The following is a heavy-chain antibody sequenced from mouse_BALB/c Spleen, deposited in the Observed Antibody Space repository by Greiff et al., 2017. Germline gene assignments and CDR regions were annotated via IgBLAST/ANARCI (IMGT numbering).Heavy chain of an antibody. Sequence: QVQLQQSGAELVKPGASVKLSCKASGYTFTSYYMYWVKQRPGQGLEWIGEINPSNGGTNFNEKFKSKATLTVDKSSSTAYMQLSSLTSEDSAVYYCTSTDDGYYGFAYWGQGTLVTVSA. CDR1: GYTFTSYY. V-gene: IGHV1S81*02. D-gene: IGHD2-3*01. J-gene: IGHJ3*01. CDR3: TSTDDGYYGFAY. CDR2: INPSNGGT.